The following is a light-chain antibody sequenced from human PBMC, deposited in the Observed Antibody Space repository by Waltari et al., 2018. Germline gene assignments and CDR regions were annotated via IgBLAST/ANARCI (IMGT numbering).Light chain of an antibody. CDR1: QRVAKY. V-gene: IGKV3-20*01. CDR3: QKYDSLPAT. Sequence: EIVLTQSPGPLSLSPGERATLSCRASQRVAKYLAWYQQKPGQAPRLLIYHTSNRANGTPDRFSGSGSGTDFSLSISRLDPDDFAVYYCQKYDSLPATFGQGTKVEIK. CDR2: HTS. J-gene: IGKJ1*01.